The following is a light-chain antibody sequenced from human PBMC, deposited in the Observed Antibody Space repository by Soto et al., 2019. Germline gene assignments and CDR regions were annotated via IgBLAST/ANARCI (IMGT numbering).Light chain of an antibody. CDR3: QQDYNLPFT. V-gene: IGKV3D-7*01. CDR2: GAS. Sequence: DIVLTHSPATLSLSPGERATLSCRACQSVSSYLSWYQQKPGQAPRLLIYGASTRATGTPARFSGSGSGTDFTLTISSLQPEDFAVYYCQQDYNLPFTFGQGTRLEIK. J-gene: IGKJ5*01. CDR1: QSVSSY.